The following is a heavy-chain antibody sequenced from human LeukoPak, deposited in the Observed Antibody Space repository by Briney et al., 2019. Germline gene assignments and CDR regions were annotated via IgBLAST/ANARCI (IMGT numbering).Heavy chain of an antibody. D-gene: IGHD1-1*01. V-gene: IGHV1-24*01. Sequence: ASVTVSCKVSGYTLTELSMHWVRQAPGKGLEWMGGFDPEDGETIYAQKFQGRVTMTEDTSTDTAYMELSSLRSEDTAVYYCATPYNWNDPEVVGAFDIWGQGTMVTVSS. J-gene: IGHJ3*02. CDR1: GYTLTELS. CDR3: ATPYNWNDPEVVGAFDI. CDR2: FDPEDGET.